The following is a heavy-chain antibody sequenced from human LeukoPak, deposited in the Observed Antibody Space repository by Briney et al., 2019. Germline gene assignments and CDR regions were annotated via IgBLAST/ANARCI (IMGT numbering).Heavy chain of an antibody. V-gene: IGHV1-18*01. CDR2: ISAYNGNT. Sequence: ASVKVSCKASGYTFTSYGISWVRQAPGQGLEWMGWISAYNGNTNYAQKFQGRVTVTRDMSTSTVYMELSSLRSEDTAVYYCARNVGSGFDYWGQGTLVTVSS. CDR1: GYTFTSYG. CDR3: ARNVGSGFDY. D-gene: IGHD2-15*01. J-gene: IGHJ4*02.